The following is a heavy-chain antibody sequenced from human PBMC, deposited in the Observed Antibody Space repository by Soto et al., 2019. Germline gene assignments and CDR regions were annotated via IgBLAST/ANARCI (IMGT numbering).Heavy chain of an antibody. J-gene: IGHJ4*02. D-gene: IGHD3-10*02. V-gene: IGHV4-34*01. CDR1: GGSFSGYY. Sequence: QVQLQQWGAGLLKPSETLSLTCAVYGGSFSGYYWTWIRQPPVKGLEWIGEITHSGSANYNPSLKSRVTISVDTSKNQFSLNLNSVTAADTAVYYCARSSVRGWSYWGQGTLVTVSS. CDR2: ITHSGSA. CDR3: ARSSVRGWSY.